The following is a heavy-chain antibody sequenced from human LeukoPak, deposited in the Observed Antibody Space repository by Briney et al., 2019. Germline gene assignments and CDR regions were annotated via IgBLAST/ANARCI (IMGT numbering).Heavy chain of an antibody. D-gene: IGHD5-12*01. Sequence: GGSLRLSCVASGFSFNNYAMNWVRQAPGKGLEWVSLIIGSSGPTFYADSVKGRFTISRDKSKSTLYLQMNSLRAEDTAVYYCAKGAYDYIEIAYFDYWGQGSLVTVSS. J-gene: IGHJ4*02. CDR2: IIGSSGPT. CDR1: GFSFNNYA. V-gene: IGHV3-23*01. CDR3: AKGAYDYIEIAYFDY.